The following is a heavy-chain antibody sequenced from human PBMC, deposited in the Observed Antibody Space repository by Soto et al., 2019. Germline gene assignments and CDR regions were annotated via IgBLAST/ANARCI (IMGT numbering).Heavy chain of an antibody. J-gene: IGHJ4*02. CDR1: GFTFSSYG. CDR3: AKDTQDYYDSSAYCLSN. D-gene: IGHD3-22*01. CDR2: ISYDGSNK. V-gene: IGHV3-30*18. Sequence: PGGSLRLSCAASGFTFSSYGMHWVRQAPGKGLEWVAVISYDGSNKYYADSVKGRFTISRDNSKNTLYLQMNSLRAEDTAVYYCAKDTQDYYDSSAYCLSNWGQGTLVTVSS.